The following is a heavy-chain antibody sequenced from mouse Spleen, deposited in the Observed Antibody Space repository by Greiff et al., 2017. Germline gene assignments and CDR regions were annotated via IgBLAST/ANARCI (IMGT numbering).Heavy chain of an antibody. Sequence: QVQLQQSGAELVRPGASVTLSCKASGYTFTDYEMHWVKQTPVHGLEWIGAIDPETGGTAYTQKFKGKAILTADKSSSTAYMELRSLTSEDSAVYYCTRWGTTVVAPYWGQGTTLTVSS. V-gene: IGHV1-15*01. D-gene: IGHD1-1*01. CDR1: GYTFTDYE. CDR3: TRWGTTVVAPY. J-gene: IGHJ2*01. CDR2: IDPETGGT.